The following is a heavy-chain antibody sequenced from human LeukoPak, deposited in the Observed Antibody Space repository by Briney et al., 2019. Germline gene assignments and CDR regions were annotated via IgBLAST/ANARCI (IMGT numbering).Heavy chain of an antibody. D-gene: IGHD3-10*01. CDR3: ARTSALLWFGELRPFDY. Sequence: ASVKVSCKASGYTFTGYYMHWVRQAPGQGLEWMGWINPNSGGTNYAQKFQGWVTMTRDTSISTAYVELSRLRSDDTAVYYCARTSALLWFGELRPFDYWGQGTLVTVSS. J-gene: IGHJ4*02. V-gene: IGHV1-2*04. CDR2: INPNSGGT. CDR1: GYTFTGYY.